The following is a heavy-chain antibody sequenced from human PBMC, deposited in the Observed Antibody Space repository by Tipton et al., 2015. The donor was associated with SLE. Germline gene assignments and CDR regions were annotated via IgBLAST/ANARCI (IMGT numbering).Heavy chain of an antibody. V-gene: IGHV5-51*01. CDR2: FYPGDSET. D-gene: IGHD4-23*01. Sequence: VQLVQSGAEVKQPGESLRISCKGSGYTFTSYWIGWVRQMPGKGLEWMGIFYPGDSETRYSPSFQGQVTFSADKSISTAYLQWSSLKASDTAMYYCARLSDYGGNSARHHWGQGTLVTVSS. CDR1: GYTFTSYW. CDR3: ARLSDYGGNSARHH. J-gene: IGHJ5*02.